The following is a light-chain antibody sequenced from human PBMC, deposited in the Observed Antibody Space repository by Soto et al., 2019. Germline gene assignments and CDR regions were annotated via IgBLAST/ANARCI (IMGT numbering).Light chain of an antibody. CDR1: QSISNW. J-gene: IGKJ1*01. V-gene: IGKV1-5*03. CDR2: RAS. CDR3: QHYNSYSEA. Sequence: DIQMSQSPSTLSASVGDRVTITFRASQSISNWLAWYQQKPGKAPKLLIYRASSLESGVPSRFSGSGSGTEFTLTISSLQPDDFATYYCQHYNSYSEAFGQGTKVDI.